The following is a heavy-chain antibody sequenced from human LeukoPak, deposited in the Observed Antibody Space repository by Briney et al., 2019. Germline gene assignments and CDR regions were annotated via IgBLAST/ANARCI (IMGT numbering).Heavy chain of an antibody. J-gene: IGHJ4*02. D-gene: IGHD6-13*01. CDR1: SGSISSSSDY. V-gene: IGHV4-39*01. CDR2: FYYSGST. Sequence: PSETLSLTCSVSSGSISSSSDYWGWIRRPPGRGLEWIGSFYYSGSTYYNPSLKSRVTISVDTSKSQFSLKLSSVTAADTSVYYCARHYYSSWYTQYFDYWGQGTLVTVSS. CDR3: ARHYYSSWYTQYFDY.